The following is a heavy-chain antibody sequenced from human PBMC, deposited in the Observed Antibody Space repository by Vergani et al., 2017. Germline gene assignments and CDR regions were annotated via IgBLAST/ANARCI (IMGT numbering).Heavy chain of an antibody. J-gene: IGHJ4*02. CDR1: GFTFSSYS. D-gene: IGHD6-19*01. CDR2: ISSSSSYI. V-gene: IGHV3-21*01. Sequence: EVQLVESGGGLVQPGGSLRLSCAASGFTFSSYSMNWVRQAPGKGLEWVSSISSSSSYIYYADSVKGRFTISRDNAKNSLYLQMNSLRAEDTAVYYCARDLPLGIAVAGNDYWGQGTLVTVSS. CDR3: ARDLPLGIAVAGNDY.